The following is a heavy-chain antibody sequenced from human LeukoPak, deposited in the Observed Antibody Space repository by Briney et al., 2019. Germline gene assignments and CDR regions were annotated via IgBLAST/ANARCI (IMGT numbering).Heavy chain of an antibody. Sequence: SETLSLTCTVSGGSISSYHWSWIPQPPGKGPEGIGYIYYSGTTDYNPSLKSRVTISVDTSNNQFSLTVSSVTAADTAVYYCARSSGTYRSFDYWGQGTLVTVSS. J-gene: IGHJ4*02. V-gene: IGHV4-59*01. CDR3: ARSSGTYRSFDY. CDR1: GGSISSYH. CDR2: IYYSGTT. D-gene: IGHD1-26*01.